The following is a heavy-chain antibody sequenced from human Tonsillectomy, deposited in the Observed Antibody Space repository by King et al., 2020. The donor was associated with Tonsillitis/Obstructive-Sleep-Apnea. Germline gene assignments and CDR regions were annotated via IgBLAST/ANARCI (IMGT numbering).Heavy chain of an antibody. CDR2: IIPIFGTA. D-gene: IGHD2-2*02. V-gene: IGHV1-69*01. Sequence: QLVQSGAEVKKPGSSVKVSCKASGGTFSSYAISWVRQAPGQGLEWMGGIIPIFGTANYAQKFQGRVTITADESTSTAYMELSSLRSEDTAVYYCARERGYCSSTSCYTGGYYYYMDVWGKGTTVTVSS. CDR3: ARERGYCSSTSCYTGGYYYYMDV. CDR1: GGTFSSYA. J-gene: IGHJ6*03.